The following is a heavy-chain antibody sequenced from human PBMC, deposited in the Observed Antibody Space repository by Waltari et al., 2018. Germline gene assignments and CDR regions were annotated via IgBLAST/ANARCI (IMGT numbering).Heavy chain of an antibody. V-gene: IGHV4-34*01. J-gene: IGHJ5*02. CDR3: ARRCITMVRGVIIKYWFDP. Sequence: QVQLQQWGAGMLKPSETLSLTCAVYGGSFSGYYWSWIRQPPGKGLEWIGEINHSGSTNYNPSLKRRVTISVDTSKNQFSLKLSSVTAADTAVYYCARRCITMVRGVIIKYWFDPWGQGTLVTVSS. CDR2: INHSGST. D-gene: IGHD3-10*01. CDR1: GGSFSGYY.